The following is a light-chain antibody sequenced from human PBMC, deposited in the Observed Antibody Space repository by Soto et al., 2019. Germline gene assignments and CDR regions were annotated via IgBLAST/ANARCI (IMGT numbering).Light chain of an antibody. CDR3: QQRSEWPIT. CDR2: DAS. Sequence: EIVLTQSPGTLSLSPGESAALACRASQSVTTYLAWYQQKVGQAPRLLVYDASNRATGIPARFSGSGSGTDLILTISSLEPEDFAVYYCQQRSEWPITFGQGHDWRL. CDR1: QSVTTY. J-gene: IGKJ5*01. V-gene: IGKV3-11*01.